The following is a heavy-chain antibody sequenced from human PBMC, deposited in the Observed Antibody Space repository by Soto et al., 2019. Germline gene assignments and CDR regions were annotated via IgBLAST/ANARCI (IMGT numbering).Heavy chain of an antibody. J-gene: IGHJ4*02. CDR1: GGTFSSYA. CDR2: IIPIFGTA. Sequence: SVKVSCKASGGTFSSYAISWVRQAPGQGLEWMGGIIPIFGTANYAQKFQGRVTITADESTSTAYMELSSLRSEDTAVYYCARESLYCRGGSGFFPPGIDYGGQGPLVTSP. V-gene: IGHV1-69*13. CDR3: ARESLYCRGGSGFFPPGIDY. D-gene: IGHD2-15*01.